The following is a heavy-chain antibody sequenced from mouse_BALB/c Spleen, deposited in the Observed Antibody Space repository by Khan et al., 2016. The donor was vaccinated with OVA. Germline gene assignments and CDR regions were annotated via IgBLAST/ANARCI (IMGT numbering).Heavy chain of an antibody. D-gene: IGHD1-2*01. Sequence: QVQLKESGPGLVAPSQSLSITCTVSGFSLTSYCVNWVRQPPGKGLEWLGVICGDGSTNYHSTLMSRLSISQDNSQSQVILILSSLQTDDTATYYCAKWGTANFYAMDYWGQGTSVTVSS. CDR2: ICGDGST. J-gene: IGHJ4*01. V-gene: IGHV2-3*01. CDR1: GFSLTSYC. CDR3: AKWGTANFYAMDY.